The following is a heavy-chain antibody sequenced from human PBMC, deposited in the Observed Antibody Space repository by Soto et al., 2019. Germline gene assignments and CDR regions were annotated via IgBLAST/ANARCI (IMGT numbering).Heavy chain of an antibody. Sequence: QVQLVQSGAEVKKPGASVKVSCKASGYTFTSYAMHWVRRAPGQRLEWMGWINAGNGNTKYSQKFQGRVTITRDTSASTAYMELSSLRSEDTAVYYCARDRRITMVRGVIRPQFDPWGQGTLVTVSS. V-gene: IGHV1-3*01. J-gene: IGHJ5*02. CDR1: GYTFTSYA. CDR3: ARDRRITMVRGVIRPQFDP. D-gene: IGHD3-10*01. CDR2: INAGNGNT.